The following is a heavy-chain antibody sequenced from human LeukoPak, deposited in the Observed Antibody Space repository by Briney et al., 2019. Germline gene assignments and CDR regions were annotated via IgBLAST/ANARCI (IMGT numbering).Heavy chain of an antibody. CDR3: AREVGTPQAFDI. Sequence: GGSLRLSCAASGFTFSSYAMSWVRQAPGKGLEWVSAISGSGGSTYYADSVRGRFTISRDNAKNSLYLQMNSLKAEDTAIYYCAREVGTPQAFDIWGQGTMVTVSS. CDR1: GFTFSSYA. D-gene: IGHD1-26*01. CDR2: ISGSGGST. V-gene: IGHV3-23*01. J-gene: IGHJ3*02.